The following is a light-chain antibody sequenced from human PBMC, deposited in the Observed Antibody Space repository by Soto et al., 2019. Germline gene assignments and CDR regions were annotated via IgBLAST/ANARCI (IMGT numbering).Light chain of an antibody. CDR2: DDS. J-gene: IGLJ3*02. V-gene: IGLV2-14*01. CDR3: SSYTSSSTV. Sequence: QSALTQPASVSGSPGQSITISCTGTSSDVGGYNYVSWYQQHPGKAPKLMIYDDSNRPSGVSNRFSGSKSGNTASLTISGVQAEDEADYYCSSYTSSSTVFGGGTKLTVL. CDR1: SSDVGGYNY.